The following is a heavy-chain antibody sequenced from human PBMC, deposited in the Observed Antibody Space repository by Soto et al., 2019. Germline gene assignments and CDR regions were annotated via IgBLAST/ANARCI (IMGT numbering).Heavy chain of an antibody. J-gene: IGHJ6*02. CDR2: ISGSGGST. Sequence: GGSLRLSCAASGFTFSSYAMSWVRQAPGKGLEWVSAISGSGGSTYYADSVKGRFTISRDNSKNTLYLQMNSLRAVDTAVYYWASGGVIVVGLDVGGQGATVTVSS. V-gene: IGHV3-23*01. CDR1: GFTFSSYA. CDR3: ASGGVIVVGLDV. D-gene: IGHD3-22*01.